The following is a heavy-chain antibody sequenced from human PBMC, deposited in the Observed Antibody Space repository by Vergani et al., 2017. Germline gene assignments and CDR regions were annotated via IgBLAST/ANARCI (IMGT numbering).Heavy chain of an antibody. CDR3: AREEWAPNDFFYY. CDR2: ISGFSGDT. CDR1: NYTFRSFG. J-gene: IGHJ4*02. D-gene: IGHD3-3*01. V-gene: IGHV1-18*01. Sequence: QSQLVQSGAEVRKPGASLKVSCKSFNYTFRSFGITWVRQAPGQGLEWMGWISGFSGDTNYGQKFQDRVTMTTDTSTATAYMGLRNLRSDDTAVYYCAREEWAPNDFFYYWGQGNLVTV.